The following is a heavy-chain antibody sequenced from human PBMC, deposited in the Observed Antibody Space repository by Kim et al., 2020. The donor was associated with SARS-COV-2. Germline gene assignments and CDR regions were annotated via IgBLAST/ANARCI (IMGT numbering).Heavy chain of an antibody. Sequence: GGSLRLSCTASGFTFSGQAMSWVRQAPGNGLEWVSGIIGGSGVTFYADSVKGRFTISRDNSKNILYLQMNSLRAEDTAFYYCVKGGTLCDNFGQGTLVTVSS. V-gene: IGHV3-23*01. J-gene: IGHJ4*02. CDR2: IIGGSGVT. CDR1: GFTFSGQA. D-gene: IGHD1-1*01. CDR3: VKGGTLCDN.